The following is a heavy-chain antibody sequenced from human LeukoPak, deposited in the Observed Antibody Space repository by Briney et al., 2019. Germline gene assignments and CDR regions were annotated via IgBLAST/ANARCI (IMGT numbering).Heavy chain of an antibody. CDR3: ARERYGNDHDY. V-gene: IGHV1-69*04. CDR2: FVPDVDIA. Sequence: GASVKVSCKVSGCTFSGLSINWVRQAPGQGLEWMGSFVPDVDIANSAQKFQGRVTFTADKSTSTVYMELSSLRSEDTAVYYCARERYGNDHDYWGQGALVTVSS. CDR1: GCTFSGLS. D-gene: IGHD4-11*01. J-gene: IGHJ4*02.